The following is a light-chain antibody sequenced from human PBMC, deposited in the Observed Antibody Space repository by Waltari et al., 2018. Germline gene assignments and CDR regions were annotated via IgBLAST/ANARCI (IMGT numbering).Light chain of an antibody. J-gene: IGLJ2*01. CDR3: STWDDRLTGVV. CDR2: SNN. Sequence: QSVLAQPPSASGTPGQRITISCSGSNSNIGSNTVNWYQQFPGTAPRLLIYSNNQRPSGVPDRFSASKSGSSAALAIYWLHSEDEADYYCSTWDDRLTGVVFGGGTKVTVL. CDR1: NSNIGSNT. V-gene: IGLV1-44*01.